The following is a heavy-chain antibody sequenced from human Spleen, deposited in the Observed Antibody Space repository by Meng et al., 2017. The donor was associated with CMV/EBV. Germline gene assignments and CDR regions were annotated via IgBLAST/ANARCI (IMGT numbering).Heavy chain of an antibody. CDR1: GGTFSSYA. D-gene: IGHD5-24*01. CDR3: ARGWAPAYYYGMDV. J-gene: IGHJ6*02. CDR2: IIPIFGTA. Sequence: SVKVSCKASGGTFSSYAISWVRQAPGQGLEWMGGIIPIFGTANYAQKFQGRVTMTTDTSTSTAYMELRSLRSDDTAVYYCARGWAPAYYYGMDVWGQGTTVTVSS. V-gene: IGHV1-69*05.